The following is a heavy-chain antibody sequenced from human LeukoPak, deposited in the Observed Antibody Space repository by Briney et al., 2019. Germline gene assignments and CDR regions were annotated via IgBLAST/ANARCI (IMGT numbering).Heavy chain of an antibody. Sequence: PGRSLRLSCAASGFSFSSYGMYWVRQAPGKGLEWVALIYNDGGLPNYLDSVRGRFTISRDNSKNTLYLQMDSLRVEDTAVYYCAHGHYVGNSEFLDNWGQGSLVIVSS. V-gene: IGHV3-33*07. CDR2: IYNDGGLP. CDR3: AHGHYVGNSEFLDN. J-gene: IGHJ4*02. D-gene: IGHD4-23*01. CDR1: GFSFSSYG.